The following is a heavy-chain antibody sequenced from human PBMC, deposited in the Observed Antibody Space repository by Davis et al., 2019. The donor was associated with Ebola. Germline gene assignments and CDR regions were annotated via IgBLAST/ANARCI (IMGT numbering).Heavy chain of an antibody. CDR3: TTDRNGYSSGWYDFDY. Sequence: PGGSLRLSCAASGFTFSNAWMSWVRQAPGKGLEWVGRIKSKTDGGTTDYAAPVKGRFTISRDDSKNTLYLQMNSLKTEDTAVYYCTTDRNGYSSGWYDFDYWGQGTLVTVSS. V-gene: IGHV3-15*01. D-gene: IGHD6-19*01. J-gene: IGHJ4*02. CDR1: GFTFSNAW. CDR2: IKSKTDGGTT.